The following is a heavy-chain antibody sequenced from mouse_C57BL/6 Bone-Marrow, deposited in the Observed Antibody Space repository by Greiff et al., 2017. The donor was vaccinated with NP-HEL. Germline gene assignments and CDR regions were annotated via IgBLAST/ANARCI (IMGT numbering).Heavy chain of an antibody. V-gene: IGHV1-63*01. J-gene: IGHJ1*03. D-gene: IGHD1-1*01. CDR1: GYTFTNYW. CDR3: ARGTTGVWDFEV. CDR2: IYPGGGYT. Sequence: QVQLQQSGPELVRPGTSVKMSCKASGYTFTNYWIDWVKQRPGQGLEWIGVIYPGGGYTNYNEKFKGKATLTADKSSSTAYMQCSSLTSEDSAIYFCARGTTGVWDFEVWGTGTTVTVSS.